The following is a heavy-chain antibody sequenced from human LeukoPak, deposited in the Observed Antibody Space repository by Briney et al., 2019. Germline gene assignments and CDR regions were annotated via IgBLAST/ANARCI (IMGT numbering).Heavy chain of an antibody. CDR3: ARDKADIPSADLFDY. CDR2: IYTSGST. D-gene: IGHD2-15*01. Sequence: SETLSLTCTVSGGSISNYYWNWIRQPAGKGLEWIGHIYTSGSTNYNPSLKSRVTMSVDTSKNQFSLKLSSVTAADTAVYYRARDKADIPSADLFDYWGQGTLVTVSS. J-gene: IGHJ4*02. CDR1: GGSISNYY. V-gene: IGHV4-4*07.